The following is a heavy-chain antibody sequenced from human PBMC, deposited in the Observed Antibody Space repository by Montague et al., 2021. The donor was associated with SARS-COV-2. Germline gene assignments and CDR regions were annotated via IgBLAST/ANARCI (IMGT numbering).Heavy chain of an antibody. CDR1: GGSIRSGSYY. V-gene: IGHV4-61*02. D-gene: IGHD5-12*01. CDR3: ARAHSGSWAHLDN. J-gene: IGHJ4*02. Sequence: TLSLTCTVSGGSIRSGSYYWSWIRQPPGKGLEWIGRIYSSGSTNYNPSLKSRVTMSVDTSKNQFSLRLTSVTAADTAVYYCARAHSGSWAHLDNWGQGSLVTVSS. CDR2: IYSSGST.